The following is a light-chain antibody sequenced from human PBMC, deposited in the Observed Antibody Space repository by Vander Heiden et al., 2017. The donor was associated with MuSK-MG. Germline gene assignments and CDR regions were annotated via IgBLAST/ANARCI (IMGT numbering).Light chain of an antibody. Sequence: PMTQSPSSLSASVGDRVTITCRASQSISSYLNWYQHKPGKAPKLLIYAASSLESGVPSRFSGSGSGTDFTLTISSLQPEDFATYYCQQSYSIPLTFGGGTKVEIK. CDR3: QQSYSIPLT. J-gene: IGKJ4*01. V-gene: IGKV1-39*01. CDR2: AAS. CDR1: QSISSY.